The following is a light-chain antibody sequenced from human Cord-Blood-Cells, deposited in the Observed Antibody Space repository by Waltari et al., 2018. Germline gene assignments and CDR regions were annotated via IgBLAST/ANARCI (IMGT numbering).Light chain of an antibody. CDR3: QQSYSTLTWT. CDR2: AAS. Sequence: GDRVTITCRASQSISSYLNWYQQKPGKAPKLLIYAASSLQSGVPSRFSGSGSGIDFTLTISSLQPEDFATYYCQQSYSTLTWTFGQGTKVEIK. V-gene: IGKV1-39*01. CDR1: QSISSY. J-gene: IGKJ1*01.